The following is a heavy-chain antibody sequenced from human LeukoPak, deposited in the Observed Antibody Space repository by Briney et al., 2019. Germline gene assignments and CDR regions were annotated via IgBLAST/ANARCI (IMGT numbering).Heavy chain of an antibody. CDR2: IDPSDSYT. Sequence: GESLRISCKGSGYSFTSYWISWVRQMPGKGLEWMGRIDPSDSYTNYSPSFQGHVTISADKSISTACLQWSSLKASDTAMYYCARHGYYYDSSGYYRNWFDPWGQGTLVTVSS. D-gene: IGHD3-22*01. CDR3: ARHGYYYDSSGYYRNWFDP. V-gene: IGHV5-10-1*01. J-gene: IGHJ5*02. CDR1: GYSFTSYW.